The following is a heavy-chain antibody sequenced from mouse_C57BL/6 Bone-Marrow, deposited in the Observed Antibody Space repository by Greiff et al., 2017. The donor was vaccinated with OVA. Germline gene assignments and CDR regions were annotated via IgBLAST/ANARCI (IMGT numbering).Heavy chain of an antibody. D-gene: IGHD2-3*01. V-gene: IGHV1-81*01. CDR2: IYPRSGNT. J-gene: IGHJ3*01. CDR3: ARGGWLLHAD. CDR1: GYTFTSYG. Sequence: QVQLQQSGAELARPGASVKLSCKASGYTFTSYGISWVKQRTGQGLEWIGEIYPRSGNTYYNEKFKGKATLTADKSSSTAYMELRSLTSEDSAVYFCARGGWLLHADWGQGTLVTVSA.